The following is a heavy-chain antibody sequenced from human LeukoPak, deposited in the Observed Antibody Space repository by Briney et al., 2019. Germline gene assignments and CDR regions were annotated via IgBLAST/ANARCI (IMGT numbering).Heavy chain of an antibody. D-gene: IGHD6-13*01. Sequence: PSETLSLTCTVSGGSISSSSYYWGWIRQPPGKGLEWFGSIYYSGSTYYNPSLKSRVTISVDTSKNQFSLKLSSVTAADTAVYYCARHEDFIAAAGYFDYWGQGTLVTVSS. CDR3: ARHEDFIAAAGYFDY. J-gene: IGHJ4*02. CDR2: IYYSGST. V-gene: IGHV4-39*01. CDR1: GGSISSSSYY.